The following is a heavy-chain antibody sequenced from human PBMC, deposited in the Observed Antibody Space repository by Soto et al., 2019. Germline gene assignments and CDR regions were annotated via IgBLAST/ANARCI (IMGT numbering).Heavy chain of an antibody. CDR1: GYTFTSYG. V-gene: IGHV1-18*01. J-gene: IGHJ5*02. CDR2: ISAYNGNT. D-gene: IGHD3-10*01. CDR3: ARVRWYYGSGSYYKALNWFDP. Sequence: ASVKVSCKASGYTFTSYGISWVRQAPGQGLEWMGWISAYNGNTNYAQKLQGRVTMTTDTSTSTAYMELRSLRSDDTAVYYCARVRWYYGSGSYYKALNWFDPWGQGTLVTVSS.